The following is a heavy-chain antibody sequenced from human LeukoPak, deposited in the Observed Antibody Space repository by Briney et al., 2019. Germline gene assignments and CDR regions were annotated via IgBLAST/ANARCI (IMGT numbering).Heavy chain of an antibody. Sequence: GGSLRPSCEASGFTFSSYAMSWVRQAPGKGLEWVSAISGSGDSTYYGDSVKGRFTISRDNSKNTLYLQMNSLRAEDTAVYYCAKTRPLDSSSWSHGDYWGQGTLVTVSS. J-gene: IGHJ4*02. V-gene: IGHV3-23*01. D-gene: IGHD6-13*01. CDR1: GFTFSSYA. CDR3: AKTRPLDSSSWSHGDY. CDR2: ISGSGDST.